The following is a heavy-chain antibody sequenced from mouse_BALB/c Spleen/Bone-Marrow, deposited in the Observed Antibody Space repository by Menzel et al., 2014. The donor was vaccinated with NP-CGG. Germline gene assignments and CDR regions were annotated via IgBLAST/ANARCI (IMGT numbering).Heavy chain of an antibody. CDR1: GLTFSSYT. J-gene: IGHJ2*01. V-gene: IGHV5-12-2*01. CDR3: ARQIYFPYFDY. D-gene: IGHD2-1*01. Sequence: EVKLVESGGGLVQPGGSLKLSCAASGLTFSSYTMSWVRQTPEKRLEWVAYISNGGGSTYYPDTVKGRFTIYRDNAKNTLYLQMSSLKSEDTTMYYCARQIYFPYFDYWGQGTTLTVSS. CDR2: ISNGGGST.